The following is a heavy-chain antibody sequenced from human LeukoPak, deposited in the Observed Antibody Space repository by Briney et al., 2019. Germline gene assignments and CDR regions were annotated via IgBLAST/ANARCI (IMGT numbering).Heavy chain of an antibody. J-gene: IGHJ5*02. CDR1: GASISSHNW. V-gene: IGHV4-4*02. Sequence: PSETLSLTCAVSGASISSHNWWWSWVRQPPGKGLEWIGEIYHSGSTNYNPSLKSRVTMSVDKSKNQFSLNLSSVTAADMAVYYCASAEPRGIIWYPSWGQGTLVTVSS. CDR3: ASAEPRGIIWYPS. D-gene: IGHD6-13*01. CDR2: IYHSGST.